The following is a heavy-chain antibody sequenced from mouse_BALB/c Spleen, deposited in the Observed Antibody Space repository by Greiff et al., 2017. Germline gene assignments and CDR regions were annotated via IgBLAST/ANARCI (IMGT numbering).Heavy chain of an antibody. CDR2: ISNGGGST. D-gene: IGHD2-2*01. Sequence: EVMLVESGGGLVQPGGSLKLSCAASGFTFSSYTMSWVRQTPEKRLEWVAYISNGGGSTYYPDTVKGRFTISRDNAKNTLYLQMSSLKSEDTAMYYCARGYDVGYYAMDYWGQGTSVTVSS. CDR3: ARGYDVGYYAMDY. J-gene: IGHJ4*01. V-gene: IGHV5-12-2*01. CDR1: GFTFSSYT.